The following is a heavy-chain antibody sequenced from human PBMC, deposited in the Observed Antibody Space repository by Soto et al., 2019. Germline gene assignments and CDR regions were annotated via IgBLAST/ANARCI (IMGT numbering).Heavy chain of an antibody. CDR2: IYYSGST. Sequence: QVQLQESGPGLVKPSQTLSLTCTVSGGSISSGDYYWSWIRQPPGKGLEWIGYIYYSGSTYYNPSLKSRVTKSVATSKNQFSLKLSSVTAADTAVYYCARVKSLGWSLSYFDYWCQGTLVTVSS. CDR3: ARVKSLGWSLSYFDY. V-gene: IGHV4-30-4*01. J-gene: IGHJ4*02. D-gene: IGHD3-16*02. CDR1: GGSISSGDYY.